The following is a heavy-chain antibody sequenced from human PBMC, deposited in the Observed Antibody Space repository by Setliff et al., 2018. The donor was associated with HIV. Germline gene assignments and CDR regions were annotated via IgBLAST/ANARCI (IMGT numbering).Heavy chain of an antibody. J-gene: IGHJ3*02. CDR3: ARDQITMVRGTLGAFDI. Sequence: ASVKVSCKASGYTFTSYGISWVRQAPGQGLEWMGWISACNGNTNYAQKLQGRVTMTTDTSTSTAYMGLRSLRSDDTAVYYCARDQITMVRGTLGAFDIWGQGTMVTVSS. V-gene: IGHV1-18*01. D-gene: IGHD3-10*01. CDR1: GYTFTSYG. CDR2: ISACNGNT.